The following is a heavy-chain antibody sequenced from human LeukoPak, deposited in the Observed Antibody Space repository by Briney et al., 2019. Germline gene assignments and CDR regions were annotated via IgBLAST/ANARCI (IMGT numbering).Heavy chain of an antibody. J-gene: IGHJ4*02. D-gene: IGHD1-26*01. CDR3: AKGRIVGATYFDY. CDR1: GFTFSGYS. V-gene: IGHV3-23*01. Sequence: GGSLRLSCAASGFTFSGYSMNWVRQAPGKGLEWVSAISGSGGSTYYADSVKGRFTISRDNSKNTLYLQMNSLRAEDTAVYYCAKGRIVGATYFDYWGQGTLVTVSS. CDR2: ISGSGGST.